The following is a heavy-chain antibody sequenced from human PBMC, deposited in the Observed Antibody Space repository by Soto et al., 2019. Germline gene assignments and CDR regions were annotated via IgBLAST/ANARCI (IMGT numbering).Heavy chain of an antibody. Sequence: QVQLVQSGAEVKKPGSSVKVSCKASGGTFSSYTISWVRQAPGQGLEWMGRIIPILGIANYAQKFQGRVTVTASKSTSTAYMELSSLRSEDTAVYYCASEGVVPAAMNYWGQGTLVTVSS. CDR3: ASEGVVPAAMNY. CDR1: GGTFSSYT. V-gene: IGHV1-69*02. D-gene: IGHD2-2*01. CDR2: IIPILGIA. J-gene: IGHJ4*02.